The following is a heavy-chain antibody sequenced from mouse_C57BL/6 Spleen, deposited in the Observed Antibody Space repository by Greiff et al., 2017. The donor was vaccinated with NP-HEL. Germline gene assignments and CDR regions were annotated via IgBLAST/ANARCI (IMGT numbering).Heavy chain of an antibody. V-gene: IGHV1-80*01. J-gene: IGHJ2*01. CDR3: ARSGLGYSNYALDY. Sequence: VQLQQSGAELVKPGASVKISCKASGYAFSSYWMNWVKQRPGKGLEWIGQIYPGDGDTNYNGKFKGKATLTADKSSSTAYMQLSSLTSEDSAVYFCARSGLGYSNYALDYWGQGTTLTVSS. CDR1: GYAFSSYW. D-gene: IGHD2-5*01. CDR2: IYPGDGDT.